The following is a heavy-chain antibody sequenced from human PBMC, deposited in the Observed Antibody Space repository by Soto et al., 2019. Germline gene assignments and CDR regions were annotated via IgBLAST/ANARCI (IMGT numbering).Heavy chain of an antibody. D-gene: IGHD3-10*01. Sequence: SETLSLTCTVSGGSISSYYWSWIRQPPGKGLEWIGYIYYSGSTNYNPSLKSRVTISVDTSKNQFSLKLSSVTAADTAVYYCAVLRGVSEYYYYGMDVWGQGTTVTVSS. J-gene: IGHJ6*02. CDR2: IYYSGST. V-gene: IGHV4-59*08. CDR3: AVLRGVSEYYYYGMDV. CDR1: GGSISSYY.